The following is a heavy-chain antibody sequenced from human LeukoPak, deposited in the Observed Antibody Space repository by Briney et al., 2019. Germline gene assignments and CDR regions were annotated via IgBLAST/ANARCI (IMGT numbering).Heavy chain of an antibody. V-gene: IGHV3-23*01. J-gene: IGHJ4*02. CDR2: ISGSGGST. CDR1: AFTFGRYA. CDR3: AKARMPMIVVVITDY. Sequence: GGSLRLSCAASAFTFGRYAMSWVRQAPGKGLEWVSAISGSGGSTYYADSVKGRFTISRDNSKNTLYLQMNSLRAEDTAVYYCAKARMPMIVVVITDYWGQGTLVTVSS. D-gene: IGHD3-22*01.